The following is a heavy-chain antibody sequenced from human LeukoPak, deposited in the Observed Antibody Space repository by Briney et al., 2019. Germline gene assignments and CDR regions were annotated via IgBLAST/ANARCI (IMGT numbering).Heavy chain of an antibody. CDR2: INHSGST. J-gene: IGHJ3*01. Sequence: PGGSLRLSCAASGFTFSSYEMSWVRQPPGKGLEWIGEINHSGSTNYNPSLKSRVTISVDTSKNQFSLKLSSVTAADTAVYYCARQSSGYHTRFGDHAVRWGQGTMVTVSS. V-gene: IGHV4-34*01. CDR3: ARQSSGYHTRFGDHAVR. CDR1: GFTFSSYE. D-gene: IGHD3-10*01.